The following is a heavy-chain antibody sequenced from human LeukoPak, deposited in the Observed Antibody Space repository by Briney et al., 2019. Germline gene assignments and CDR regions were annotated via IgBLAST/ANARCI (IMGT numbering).Heavy chain of an antibody. V-gene: IGHV4-31*03. Sequence: SETLSLTCTVSGGSISSGGYYWSWIRQHPGKGLEWIGYIYYSGSTYYNPSLKSRVTISVDTSKNQFSLKLSSVTAADTAVYYCARATPQAAAGARFDYWGQGTLVTVSS. J-gene: IGHJ4*02. CDR1: GGSISSGGYY. CDR3: ARATPQAAAGARFDY. CDR2: IYYSGST. D-gene: IGHD6-13*01.